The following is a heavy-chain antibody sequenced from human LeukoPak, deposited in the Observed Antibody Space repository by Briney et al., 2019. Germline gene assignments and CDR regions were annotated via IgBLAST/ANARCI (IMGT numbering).Heavy chain of an antibody. Sequence: PSETLSLTCAVYGGSFSGYYWSWIRQPPGKGLEWIGSIYYSGSTYYNPSLKSRVTISVDTSKNQFSLKLSSVTAADTAVYYCARDIVVVVAATRYFDYWGQGTLVTVSS. CDR3: ARDIVVVVAATRYFDY. V-gene: IGHV4-34*01. J-gene: IGHJ4*02. CDR1: GGSFSGYY. CDR2: IYYSGST. D-gene: IGHD2-15*01.